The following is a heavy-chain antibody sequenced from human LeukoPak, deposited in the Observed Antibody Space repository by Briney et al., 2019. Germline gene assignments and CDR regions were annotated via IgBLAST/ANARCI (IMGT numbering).Heavy chain of an antibody. Sequence: SETLSLTCTVSGYSISSGYYWDWIRQPPGKGLEWIGSIYHTGSTYYNPSLKSRVTISIDTSKNQFSLKLSSVTAADTAVYYCARELLLGELSTKYWGQGTLVTVSS. J-gene: IGHJ4*02. V-gene: IGHV4-38-2*02. CDR1: GYSISSGYY. CDR2: IYHTGST. D-gene: IGHD3-16*02. CDR3: ARELLLGELSTKY.